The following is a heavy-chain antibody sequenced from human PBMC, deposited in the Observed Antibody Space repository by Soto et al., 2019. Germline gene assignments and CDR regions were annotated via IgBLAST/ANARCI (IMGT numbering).Heavy chain of an antibody. D-gene: IGHD2-2*01. J-gene: IGHJ5*02. CDR1: GGTFNSYA. V-gene: IGHV1-69*06. CDR3: ARDLGGSNVSCYAGIFDP. Sequence: ASVKVSCKSSGGTFNSYAISWLRQAPGQGLEWMGGIIPMFGTANYAQKFQDRVTITADRPTTTASMELSSLTYADTAFYYCARDLGGSNVSCYAGIFDPRGQGTPVTVS. CDR2: IIPMFGTA.